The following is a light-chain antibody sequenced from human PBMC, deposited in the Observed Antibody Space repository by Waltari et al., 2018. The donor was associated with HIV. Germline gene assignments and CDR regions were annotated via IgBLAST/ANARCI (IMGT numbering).Light chain of an antibody. CDR1: ILRTYY. V-gene: IGLV3-19*01. CDR2: GKN. CDR3: NSRDSRGHWV. Sequence: SSELTQDPAVSVALGQTVRITCQGDILRTYYASWYQQKPGQAPILVIYGKNNRPSGIPDRFSGSSSGNTASLTITGAQAEDEADYYCNSRDSRGHWVFGGGTKLTVL. J-gene: IGLJ3*02.